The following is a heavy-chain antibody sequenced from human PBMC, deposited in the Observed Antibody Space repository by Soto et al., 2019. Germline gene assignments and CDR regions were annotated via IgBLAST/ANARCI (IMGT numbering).Heavy chain of an antibody. CDR3: AHTYSSSPDDGFDV. D-gene: IGHD6-6*01. CDR1: GFSLSTRGVG. V-gene: IGHV2-5*02. CDR2: IYWVDDK. J-gene: IGHJ3*01. Sequence: QITLKESGHTLVKPTQMLTLTCTFSGFSLSTRGVGVGWIRQPPGEALEWLALIYWVDDKRYSPSLRSRLTITKDTSKNQVVLTMTNMEPVDTGTYYCAHTYSSSPDDGFDVWGQGTRVAVSS.